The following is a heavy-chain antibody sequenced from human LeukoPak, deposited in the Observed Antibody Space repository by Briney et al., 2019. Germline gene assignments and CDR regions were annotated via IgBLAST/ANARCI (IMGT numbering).Heavy chain of an antibody. J-gene: IGHJ4*02. Sequence: GGSLRLSCAASGFTFSSYGMHWVRQAPGKGLEWVAVIWYDGRNKHYADPVKGRFTISRDNARNTLFLQMNSLRAEDTAVYYCAKARPYYDSSGYPDYWGQGTLVTVSS. CDR1: GFTFSSYG. CDR2: IWYDGRNK. V-gene: IGHV3-33*06. D-gene: IGHD3-22*01. CDR3: AKARPYYDSSGYPDY.